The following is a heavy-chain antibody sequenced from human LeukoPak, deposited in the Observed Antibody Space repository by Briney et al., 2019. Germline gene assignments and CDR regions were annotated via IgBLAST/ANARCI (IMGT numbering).Heavy chain of an antibody. CDR3: ARPTAVSHYYYYYGMDV. D-gene: IGHD4-11*01. Sequence: GGSLRLSCAASGFTFSSYWMSWVRQAPGKGLEWVANIKQDGSEKYYVDSVKGRFTISRDNAKNSLYLQMNSLRAEDTAVYYCARPTAVSHYYYYYGMDVWGQGTTVTVSS. V-gene: IGHV3-7*01. J-gene: IGHJ6*02. CDR1: GFTFSSYW. CDR2: IKQDGSEK.